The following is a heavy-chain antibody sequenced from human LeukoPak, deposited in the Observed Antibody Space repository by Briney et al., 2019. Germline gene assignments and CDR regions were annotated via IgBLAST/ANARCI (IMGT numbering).Heavy chain of an antibody. V-gene: IGHV3-23*01. D-gene: IGHD3-10*01. CDR1: GFTFSSYA. Sequence: GGSLRLSCAASGFTFSSYAMSWVRQAPGKGLEWVSAISGSGGSTYYADSVKGRFTISRDNSKNTLYLQMNSLRAEDTAVYYCARGSHSLTSSQYGSGIDYWGQGTLVTVSS. CDR3: ARGSHSLTSSQYGSGIDY. J-gene: IGHJ4*02. CDR2: ISGSGGST.